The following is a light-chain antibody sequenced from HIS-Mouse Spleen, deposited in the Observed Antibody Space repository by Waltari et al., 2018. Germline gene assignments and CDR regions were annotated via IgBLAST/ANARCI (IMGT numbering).Light chain of an antibody. Sequence: QSALTQPRSVSGSPGQSVTISCTGTRIYVGGFNYVFWYQQHPGKAPKLMIYDVSKRPSGVPDRFSGSKSGNTASLTISGLQADDEADYYCCSYAGSYTGVFGTGTKVTVL. CDR2: DVS. V-gene: IGLV2-11*01. CDR1: RIYVGGFNY. J-gene: IGLJ1*01. CDR3: CSYAGSYTGV.